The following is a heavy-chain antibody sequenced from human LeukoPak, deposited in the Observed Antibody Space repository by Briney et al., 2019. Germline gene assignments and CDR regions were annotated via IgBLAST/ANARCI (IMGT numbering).Heavy chain of an antibody. V-gene: IGHV4-34*01. CDR2: INHSGST. CDR3: ARGAYSTGQLYYYYYYGMDV. D-gene: IGHD5-18*01. J-gene: IGHJ6*02. CDR1: GGSVSGYY. Sequence: SETLSLTCAVDGGSVSGYYWSWIRQPPGKGLEGIGEINHSGSTSYNPSLKSRVTISVDTSKNQFSLKLSSVTAADTAVYYCARGAYSTGQLYYYYYYGMDVWGQGTTVTVSS.